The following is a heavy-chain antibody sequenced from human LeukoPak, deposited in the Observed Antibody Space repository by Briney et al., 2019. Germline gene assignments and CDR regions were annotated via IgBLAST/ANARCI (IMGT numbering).Heavy chain of an antibody. D-gene: IGHD2-15*01. CDR3: ASLLADNYYYYMDV. CDR1: GYTFTGYY. Sequence: ASVKVSCKASGYTFTGYYMHWVRQAPGQGLEWMGRINPNSGGTNYAQKFQGRVTMTRDSSISTAYMELSRLRSDDTAVYYCASLLADNYYYYMDVWGKGTTVTVSS. V-gene: IGHV1-2*06. CDR2: INPNSGGT. J-gene: IGHJ6*03.